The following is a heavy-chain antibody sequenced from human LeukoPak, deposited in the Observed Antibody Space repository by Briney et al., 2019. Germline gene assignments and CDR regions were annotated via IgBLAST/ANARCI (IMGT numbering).Heavy chain of an antibody. D-gene: IGHD1-20*01. CDR1: GDSIGTTTYF. V-gene: IGHV4-39*07. Sequence: KTSETLSLTCTVSGDSIGTTTYFWGWIRQSPGKGLEWIRNIYFNGNTYYNPSLSSRVTISVDTSNNQFSLKLTSVTAADTARYYCARVRRRNWKDSHWFDPWGQGTQVTVSS. CDR2: IYFNGNT. J-gene: IGHJ5*02. CDR3: ARVRRRNWKDSHWFDP.